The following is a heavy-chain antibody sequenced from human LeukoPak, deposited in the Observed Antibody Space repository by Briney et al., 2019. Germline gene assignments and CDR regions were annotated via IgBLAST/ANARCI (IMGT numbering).Heavy chain of an antibody. J-gene: IGHJ4*02. D-gene: IGHD2-15*01. CDR1: GYTFTSYG. V-gene: IGHV1-18*01. CDR3: ARQTGYCSGGSCRWYYLDY. Sequence: ASVKVSCKASGYTFTSYGISWVRQAPGQGLEWMGWISAYNGNTNYAQKLQGRVTMTTDTSTSTAYMELRSLRSDDTAVYYCARQTGYCSGGSCRWYYLDYWGQGTLVTVSS. CDR2: ISAYNGNT.